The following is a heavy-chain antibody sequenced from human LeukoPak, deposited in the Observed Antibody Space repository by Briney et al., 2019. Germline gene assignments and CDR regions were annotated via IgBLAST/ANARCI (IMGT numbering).Heavy chain of an antibody. V-gene: IGHV3-53*01. CDR2: IYSGGST. Sequence: GGSLRLSCAASGFTFSSYWMSWVRQAPGKGLEWVSVIYSGGSTYYADSVKGRFTISRDNSKNTLYLQMNSLRAADTAVYYCARGRPAATPMDYWGQGMLVTVSS. D-gene: IGHD2-2*01. CDR1: GFTFSSYW. J-gene: IGHJ4*02. CDR3: ARGRPAATPMDY.